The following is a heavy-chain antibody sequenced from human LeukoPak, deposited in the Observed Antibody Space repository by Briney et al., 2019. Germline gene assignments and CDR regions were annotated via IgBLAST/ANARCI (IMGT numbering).Heavy chain of an antibody. J-gene: IGHJ4*02. CDR2: ISYDGSNK. CDR3: ASELRATNYDFEY. Sequence: GRSLRLSCAASGFTFSSYAMHWVRQAPGKGLEWVAVISYDGSNKYYADSVKGRFTISRDNSKNTLYLQMNSLRAEDTAVYYCASELRATNYDFEYWGQGTLVTVSS. D-gene: IGHD4/OR15-4a*01. CDR1: GFTFSSYA. V-gene: IGHV3-30*04.